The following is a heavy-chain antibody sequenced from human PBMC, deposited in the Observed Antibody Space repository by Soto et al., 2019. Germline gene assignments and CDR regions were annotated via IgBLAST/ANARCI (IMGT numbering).Heavy chain of an antibody. CDR3: ARDCPFTRGSGYYGMDV. J-gene: IGHJ6*02. CDR1: GYTFTTHA. Sequence: EASVKVSCKASGYTFTTHAMHWVRQAPGQRLEWMGWINAGNGYTRYSQEFQGRVTITRDTSASTAYMEVSSLTSEDTAVYYCARDCPFTRGSGYYGMDVWGQGTTVTVSS. D-gene: IGHD3-10*01. V-gene: IGHV1-3*01. CDR2: INAGNGYT.